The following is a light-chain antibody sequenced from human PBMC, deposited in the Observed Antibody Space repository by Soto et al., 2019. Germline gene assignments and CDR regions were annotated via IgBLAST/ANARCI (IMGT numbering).Light chain of an antibody. CDR1: SSDVGGYDF. CDR3: SSYACNRHFYV. V-gene: IGLV2-8*01. Sequence: QSVLTQPPSASGSPGQSVAISCTGTSSDVGGYDFVSWYQQHPGKAPRLVIYEVTKRPSGIADRFSGSKSGNTASLTVSGLQAEDEADYYCSSYACNRHFYVFGTGTMVTVL. J-gene: IGLJ1*01. CDR2: EVT.